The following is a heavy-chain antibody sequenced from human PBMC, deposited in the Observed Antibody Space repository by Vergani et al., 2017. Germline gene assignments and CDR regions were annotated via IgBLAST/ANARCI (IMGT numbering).Heavy chain of an antibody. CDR3: ARKPLVYGDYRDYYYYGMDV. Sequence: QVQLVQSGAEVKKPGSSVKVSCKASGGTFSSYAISWVRQAPGQGLEWMGGIIPIFGTANYAQKFQGRVTITADESTSTAYMELSSLRSEDTAVYYCARKPLVYGDYRDYYYYGMDVWGQGTTVTVSS. CDR1: GGTFSSYA. D-gene: IGHD4-17*01. V-gene: IGHV1-69*12. CDR2: IIPIFGTA. J-gene: IGHJ6*02.